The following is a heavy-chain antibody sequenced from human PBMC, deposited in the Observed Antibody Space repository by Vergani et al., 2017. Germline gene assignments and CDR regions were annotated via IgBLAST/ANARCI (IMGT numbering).Heavy chain of an antibody. V-gene: IGHV4-39*07. CDR3: ASDTHSGQRADR. Sequence: QLQLQQSGPGLVKPSETLFLTCTVSADPISSGSYYWGWIRQPPGKSLEWIGSIYYSGLTYYNPSLKSRVAISVDTSKNQFSLKVTSVTAADTAVYYCASDTHSGQRADRWGQGILVTVTS. D-gene: IGHD6-19*01. J-gene: IGHJ5*02. CDR2: IYYSGLT. CDR1: ADPISSGSYY.